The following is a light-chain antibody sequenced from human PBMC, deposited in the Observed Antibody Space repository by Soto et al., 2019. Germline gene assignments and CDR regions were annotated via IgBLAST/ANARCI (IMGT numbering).Light chain of an antibody. J-gene: IGKJ4*01. CDR3: QQRSNWPLT. Sequence: EVVLTQSPATLSSSPGESVTLSCRASQSINTYLAWYQQKPGQAPRLLIYDASYRAAGIPSMFSGSGSGTDFTLTISSLEPADFAIYRCQQRSNWPLTFGGGTKVEI. CDR2: DAS. CDR1: QSINTY. V-gene: IGKV3-11*01.